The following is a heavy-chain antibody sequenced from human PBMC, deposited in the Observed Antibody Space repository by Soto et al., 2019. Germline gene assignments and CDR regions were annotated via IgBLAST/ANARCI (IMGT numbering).Heavy chain of an antibody. J-gene: IGHJ4*02. D-gene: IGHD2-8*01. CDR1: GVSISSSSYY. V-gene: IGHV4-39*01. Sequence: SETLSLTCTVSGVSISSSSYYWGWIRQPPGKGLEWIGSIYYSGSTYYNPSLKSRVTISVDTSKNQFSLKLSSVTAADTAVYYCATRYCTNGVCYDLYYFDYWGQGTLVTVSS. CDR3: ATRYCTNGVCYDLYYFDY. CDR2: IYYSGST.